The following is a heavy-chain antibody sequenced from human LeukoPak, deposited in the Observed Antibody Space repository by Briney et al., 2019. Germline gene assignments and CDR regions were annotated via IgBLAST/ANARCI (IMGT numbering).Heavy chain of an antibody. CDR1: GYTFTGYY. J-gene: IGHJ5*02. CDR3: ARDLGEIVDPFWFDP. CDR2: IIPILGIA. V-gene: IGHV1-69*04. Sequence: GASVKVSCKASGYTFTGYYMHWVRQAPGQGLEWMGRIIPILGIANYAQKFQGRVTITANKSTSTAYMELSSLRSEDTAVYYCARDLGEIVDPFWFDPWGQGTLVTVSS. D-gene: IGHD3-22*01.